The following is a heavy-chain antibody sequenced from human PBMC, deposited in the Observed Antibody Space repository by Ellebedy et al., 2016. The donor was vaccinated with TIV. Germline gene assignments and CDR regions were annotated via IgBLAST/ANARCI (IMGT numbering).Heavy chain of an antibody. J-gene: IGHJ6*02. CDR1: GDTFNSYA. Sequence: AASVKVSCKASGDTFNSYAISWVRQAPGQGLEWMGGIIPIFGTANYAQKFQGRVTITADESTSTAYMELSSLRSEDTAVYYCASGRTTISTWHYYGLDAWGQGTTVTVSS. CDR3: ASGRTTISTWHYYGLDA. D-gene: IGHD4-11*01. V-gene: IGHV1-69*13. CDR2: IIPIFGTA.